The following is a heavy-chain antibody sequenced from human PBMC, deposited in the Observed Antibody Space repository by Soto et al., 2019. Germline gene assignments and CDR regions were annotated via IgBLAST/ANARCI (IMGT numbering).Heavy chain of an antibody. J-gene: IGHJ6*02. CDR2: ISSSSGSI. CDR1: WVMFYNHG. V-gene: IGHV3-48*01. CDR3: TRTDAMDV. Sequence: VCLGLSCAASWVMFYNHGVRWVRQAPGKGLEWVSYISSSSGSIYYSDSMEGRFTISRDNARNSLYLQMNSLRAEDTAVYYCTRTDAMDVWGQGTTVTVSS.